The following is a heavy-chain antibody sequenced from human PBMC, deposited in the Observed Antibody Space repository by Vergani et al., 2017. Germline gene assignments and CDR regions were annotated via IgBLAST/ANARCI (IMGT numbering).Heavy chain of an antibody. V-gene: IGHV3-33*01. CDR3: ARDQEPFYYDFWSVPIRGAFDI. D-gene: IGHD3-3*01. Sequence: QVQLVESGGGVVQPGRSLRLSCAASGFTFSSYGMHWVRQAPGKGLEWVAAIWYDGSNKYYADSVKGRFTISRDNSKNTLYLQMNSLRAEDTAVYYCARDQEPFYYDFWSVPIRGAFDIWGQGTMVTVSS. CDR2: IWYDGSNK. CDR1: GFTFSSYG. J-gene: IGHJ3*02.